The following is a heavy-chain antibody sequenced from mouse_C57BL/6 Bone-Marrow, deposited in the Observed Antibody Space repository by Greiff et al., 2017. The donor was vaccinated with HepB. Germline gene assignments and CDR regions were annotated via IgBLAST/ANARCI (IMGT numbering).Heavy chain of an antibody. CDR2: ISNGGGST. J-gene: IGHJ4*01. Sequence: EVKVVESGGGLVQPGGSLKLSCAASGFTFSDYYMYWVRQTPEKRLEWVAYISNGGGSTYYPDTVKGRFPISRDNAKNTLYLQMSRLKSEDTAMYYCARLIYYYGSSSSYYAMDYWGQGTSVTVSS. CDR1: GFTFSDYY. V-gene: IGHV5-12*01. D-gene: IGHD1-1*01. CDR3: ARLIYYYGSSSSYYAMDY.